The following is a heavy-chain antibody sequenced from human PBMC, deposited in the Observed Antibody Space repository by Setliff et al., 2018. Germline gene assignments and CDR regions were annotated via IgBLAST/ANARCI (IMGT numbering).Heavy chain of an antibody. D-gene: IGHD2-15*01. Sequence: PGGSLRLSCSASGFSLSEFPMHWVRQAPGKGLEWVAVIWDDGVKKYHADSVKGRFTISRDNSKNTLYLQMNSLSPEDTAVYYCARTCSGSGCYAGLESWGQGTPVTVSS. CDR1: GFSLSEFP. CDR2: IWDDGVKK. V-gene: IGHV3-30-3*01. CDR3: ARTCSGSGCYAGLES. J-gene: IGHJ4*02.